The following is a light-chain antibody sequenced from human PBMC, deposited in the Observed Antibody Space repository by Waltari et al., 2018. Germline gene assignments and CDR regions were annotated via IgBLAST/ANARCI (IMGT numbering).Light chain of an antibody. Sequence: EIVMTQSPATLSVSPGERATLSCRASQSVSSNLAWYQQKPGQAPRLLIYGASTRATGIPARFSGSGSGTEFTLTISSLQSEDFAVHYCQQYNNWSETFGQGTKVEIK. CDR3: QQYNNWSET. CDR2: GAS. V-gene: IGKV3-15*01. J-gene: IGKJ1*01. CDR1: QSVSSN.